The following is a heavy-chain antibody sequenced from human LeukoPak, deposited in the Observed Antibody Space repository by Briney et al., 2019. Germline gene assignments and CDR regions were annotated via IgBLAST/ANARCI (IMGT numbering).Heavy chain of an antibody. CDR3: VRDLYMASPSPDY. CDR2: MSPHSGDT. J-gene: IGHJ4*02. D-gene: IGHD4-11*01. Sequence: ASVKVSCKASGYTFTDYNMHWVRQAPGQGPEWMGWMSPHSGDTNYAQKFRGRVSMTRDTSITTAYMELTTLTSDDTAVYYCVRDLYMASPSPDYWGRGTLVTVSS. CDR1: GYTFTDYN. V-gene: IGHV1-2*02.